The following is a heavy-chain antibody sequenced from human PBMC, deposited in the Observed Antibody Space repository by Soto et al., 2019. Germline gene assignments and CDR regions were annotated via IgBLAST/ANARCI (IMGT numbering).Heavy chain of an antibody. CDR2: IYHSGSS. V-gene: IGHV4-4*02. Sequence: PSETLSLTCAVSGGSISSSNWWSWVRQPPGKGLEWIGEIYHSGSSYYNPSLQSRVTISVDRSKTQFYLTLTSVTAADTAVYFCARARYYDWCFDLWGLGTPVTVSS. CDR3: ARARYYDWCFDL. CDR1: GGSISSSNW. D-gene: IGHD3-9*01. J-gene: IGHJ4*02.